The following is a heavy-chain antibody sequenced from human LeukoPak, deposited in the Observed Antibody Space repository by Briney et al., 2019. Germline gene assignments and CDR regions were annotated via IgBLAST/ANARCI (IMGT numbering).Heavy chain of an antibody. Sequence: ASVKVSCKASGYTFTGYYMHWVRQAPGQGLEWMGRINPNSGGTNYAQKFRGRVTMTGDTSISTAYMELSRLRSDDTAVYYCARDVSARYSYGSDYWGQGTLVTVSS. D-gene: IGHD5-18*01. CDR3: ARDVSARYSYGSDY. CDR1: GYTFTGYY. CDR2: INPNSGGT. V-gene: IGHV1-2*06. J-gene: IGHJ4*02.